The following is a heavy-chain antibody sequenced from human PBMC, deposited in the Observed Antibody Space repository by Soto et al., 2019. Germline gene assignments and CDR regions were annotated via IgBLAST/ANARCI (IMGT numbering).Heavy chain of an antibody. CDR1: GFTFSSYG. J-gene: IGHJ6*01. CDR3: ARAGDYYYFIDV. Sequence: QVQLVESGGGVVQPGRSLRLSCAASGFTFSSYGMHWVRQAPGKGLEWVAVIWYDGSNKYYADSVKGRFTITRNNSKNPLYLQMNSLRAEDTAMYYCARAGDYYYFIDVWGQGSTVTVSS. CDR2: IWYDGSNK. V-gene: IGHV3-33*01. D-gene: IGHD1-1*01.